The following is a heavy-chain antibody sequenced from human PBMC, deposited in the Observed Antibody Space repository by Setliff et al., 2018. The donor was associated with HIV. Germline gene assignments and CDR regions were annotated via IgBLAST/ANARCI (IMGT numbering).Heavy chain of an antibody. Sequence: PSETLSLTCTVSGGSISSGIYYWSWIRQPAGKGLEWIGRIYTSGSTDYNPSLKSRVTISVDTSKNQFSLKLSSLTAADTAVYYCARYRRDDYYLTAYFDSWGQGTLVTVSS. J-gene: IGHJ4*02. D-gene: IGHD1-26*01. V-gene: IGHV4-61*02. CDR2: IYTSGST. CDR1: GGSISSGIYY. CDR3: ARYRRDDYYLTAYFDS.